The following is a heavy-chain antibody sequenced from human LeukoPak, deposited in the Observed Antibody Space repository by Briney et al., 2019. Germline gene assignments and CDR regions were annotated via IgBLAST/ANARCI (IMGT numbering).Heavy chain of an antibody. CDR2: DGTSK. D-gene: IGHD1-26*01. J-gene: IGHJ4*02. CDR1: GFTFSSSG. Sequence: GGSLRLSCAASGFTFSSSGMHWVRQAPGKGLEWVAFDGTSKYYTDSVRGRFTISRDNSKNTVYLQMNSLRAEDTAVYYCAKETRGSYSDYWGQGTLVPVSS. CDR3: AKETRGSYSDY. V-gene: IGHV3-30*02.